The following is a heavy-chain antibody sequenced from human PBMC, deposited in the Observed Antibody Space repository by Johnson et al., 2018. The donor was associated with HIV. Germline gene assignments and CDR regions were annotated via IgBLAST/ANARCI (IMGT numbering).Heavy chain of an antibody. D-gene: IGHD1-26*01. V-gene: IGHV3-23*03. CDR3: TTDVPGGPYYNAFDI. Sequence: VQLVESGGGLVQPGRSLRLSCAASGFTFDDYAMHWVRQAPGKGLEWVSVIYSGGSTYYADSVKGRFTISRDDSKNTLYLQMNSLKTEDTSLYYCTTDVPGGPYYNAFDIWGQGTMVTVSS. CDR1: GFTFDDYA. CDR2: IYSGGST. J-gene: IGHJ3*02.